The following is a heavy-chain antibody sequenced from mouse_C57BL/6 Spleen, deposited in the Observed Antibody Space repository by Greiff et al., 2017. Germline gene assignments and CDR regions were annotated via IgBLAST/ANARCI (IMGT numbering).Heavy chain of an antibody. D-gene: IGHD3-2*02. V-gene: IGHV1-50*01. CDR1: GYTFTSYW. J-gene: IGHJ4*01. CDR2: IDPSASYT. Sequence: VKLQQPGAELVKPGASVKLSCKASGYTFTSYWMQWVNQRPGQGLEWIGEIDPSASYTNYHQKFKGKATLTVDTSSNTADMQLSSLTSEDSAVYYCASREQATGMDYWGQGTSVTVSS. CDR3: ASREQATGMDY.